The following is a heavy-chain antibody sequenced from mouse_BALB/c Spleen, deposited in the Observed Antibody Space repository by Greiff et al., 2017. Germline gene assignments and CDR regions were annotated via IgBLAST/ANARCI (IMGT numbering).Heavy chain of an antibody. CDR1: GFTFSSFG. D-gene: IGHD1-1*01. Sequence: EVQGVESGGGLVQPGGSRKLSCAASGFTFSSFGMHWVRQAPEKGLEWVAYISSGSSTIYYADTVKGRFTISRDNPKNTLFLQMTSLRSEDTAMYYCARNPVVDYAMDYWGQGTSVTVSS. V-gene: IGHV5-17*02. CDR3: ARNPVVDYAMDY. CDR2: ISSGSSTI. J-gene: IGHJ4*01.